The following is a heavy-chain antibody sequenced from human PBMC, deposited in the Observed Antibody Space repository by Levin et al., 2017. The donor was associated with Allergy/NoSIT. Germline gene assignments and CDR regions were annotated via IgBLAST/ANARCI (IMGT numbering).Heavy chain of an antibody. Sequence: GESLKISCKASGYTFTSYYMHWVRQAPGQGLEWMGIINPSGGSTSYAQKFQGRVTMTRDTSTSTVYMELSSLRSEDTAVYYCARGYGGNPNWFDPWGQGTLVTVSS. CDR3: ARGYGGNPNWFDP. D-gene: IGHD4-23*01. V-gene: IGHV1-46*01. CDR1: GYTFTSYY. CDR2: INPSGGST. J-gene: IGHJ5*02.